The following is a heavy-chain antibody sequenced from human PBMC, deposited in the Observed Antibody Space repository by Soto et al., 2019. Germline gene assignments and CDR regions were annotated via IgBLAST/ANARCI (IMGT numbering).Heavy chain of an antibody. J-gene: IGHJ4*02. Sequence: PGGSLRLSCAASGFTFSSYGIHWVRQAPGKGLEWVALIWYDGSNKYYADSVRGRFTFSRDNSNNMMYLQMNSLRGEDTAVYYCAILAHGKFEYWGQGALVTVSS. CDR3: AILAHGKFEY. V-gene: IGHV3-33*01. D-gene: IGHD1-26*01. CDR1: GFTFSSYG. CDR2: IWYDGSNK.